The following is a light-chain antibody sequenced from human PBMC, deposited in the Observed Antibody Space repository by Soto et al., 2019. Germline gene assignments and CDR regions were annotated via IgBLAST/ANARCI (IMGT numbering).Light chain of an antibody. CDR3: HEYNTWPWT. Sequence: ETVLTQSPATLSVSPGETATLSCTTSQGINRNLAWYQQKLGQAPRVLIYGASTRAAGIPARFSGSGSGTEFILTISSLQSEDFAVYYCHEYNTWPWTFGQGTKVEIK. V-gene: IGKV3-15*01. CDR1: QGINRN. J-gene: IGKJ1*01. CDR2: GAS.